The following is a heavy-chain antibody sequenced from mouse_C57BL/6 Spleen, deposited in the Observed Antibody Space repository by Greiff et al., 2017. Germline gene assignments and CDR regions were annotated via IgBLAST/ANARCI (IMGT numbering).Heavy chain of an antibody. CDR1: GYTFTSYG. CDR3: ALDYGSFYYFDY. Sequence: QVQLQQSGAELARPGASVKLSCKASGYTFTSYGISWVKQRTGQGLEWIGEIYPRSGNTYYNEKFKGKATLTADKSSSTAYMERRSRTSEDAAVYFCALDYGSFYYFDYWGQGTTLTVSS. J-gene: IGHJ2*01. V-gene: IGHV1-81*01. CDR2: IYPRSGNT. D-gene: IGHD1-1*01.